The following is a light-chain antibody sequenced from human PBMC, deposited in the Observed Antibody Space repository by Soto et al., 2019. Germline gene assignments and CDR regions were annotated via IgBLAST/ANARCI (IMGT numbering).Light chain of an antibody. CDR3: QQYYSYLPIT. V-gene: IGKV1-8*01. CDR1: QGISSY. Sequence: AIRMTQSPSSLSASTGDRVTITCRASQGISSYLAWYQQKPGKAPKLLIYAASTLQGGVPSRFSGSGSGTDFTLTLSCLQSEDFATYYCQQYYSYLPITFGQGPRLEIK. CDR2: AAS. J-gene: IGKJ5*01.